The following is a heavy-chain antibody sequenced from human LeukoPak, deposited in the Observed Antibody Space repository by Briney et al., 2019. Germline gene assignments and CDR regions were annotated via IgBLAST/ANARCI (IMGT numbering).Heavy chain of an antibody. CDR3: ARAETYYYDSSGSYPPDY. CDR2: ISAYNGNT. J-gene: IGHJ4*02. CDR1: GYTFTNYG. Sequence: ASVKVSCKASGYTFTNYGISWVRQAPGQGLEWMGWISAYNGNTNYAQKLQGRVTMTTDTSTSTAYMELRSLRSDDTAVYYCARAETYYYDSSGSYPPDYWGQGTLVTVSS. V-gene: IGHV1-18*01. D-gene: IGHD3-22*01.